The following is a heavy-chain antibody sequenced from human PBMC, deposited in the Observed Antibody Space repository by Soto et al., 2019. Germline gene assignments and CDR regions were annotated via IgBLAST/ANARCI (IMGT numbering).Heavy chain of an antibody. J-gene: IGHJ4*02. CDR1: GFTFNNYA. CDR3: ANGRCGSESLTPRVYF. D-gene: IGHD3-10*01. CDR2: ISGGGDTT. V-gene: IGHV3-23*01. Sequence: EVQLLESGGGLVQPGGSLRLSCAASGFTFNNYAMTWVRQAPGKGLEWVSAISGGGDTTSYADSVKGRFTVSRYCSKNTLYLHMSSLRAEDPALYYCANGRCGSESLTPRVYFWGQGTLVTVSS.